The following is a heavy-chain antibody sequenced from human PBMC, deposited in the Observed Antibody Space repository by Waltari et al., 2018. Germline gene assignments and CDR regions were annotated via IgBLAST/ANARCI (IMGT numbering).Heavy chain of an antibody. J-gene: IGHJ6*02. CDR3: AGGRYCTGGVCYRRGYYYYGMDV. CDR2: IIPIFGTA. V-gene: IGHV1-69*05. Sequence: QVQLVQSGAEVKKPGSSVKVSCKASGGTFSSYAISWVRQAPGHGLEWMGGIIPIFGTANYAQKFQGRVTITTDESTSTAYMELSSLRSEDTAVYYCAGGRYCTGGVCYRRGYYYYGMDVWGQGTTVTVSS. D-gene: IGHD2-8*02. CDR1: GGTFSSYA.